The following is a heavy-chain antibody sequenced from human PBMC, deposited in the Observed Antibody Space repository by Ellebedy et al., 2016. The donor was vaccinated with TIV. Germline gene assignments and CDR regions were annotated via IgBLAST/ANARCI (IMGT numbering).Heavy chain of an antibody. J-gene: IGHJ5*02. CDR3: ARGEGSTVITEGRMPQGRSGWFDP. CDR2: INPNSGGT. D-gene: IGHD4-17*01. V-gene: IGHV1-2*04. Sequence: AASVKVSCKASGYTFTGYYMHWVRQAPGQGLEWMGWINPNSGGTNYAQKFQGWVTMTRETSISTAYMELSRLRSDDTAVYYCARGEGSTVITEGRMPQGRSGWFDPWGQGTLVTVSS. CDR1: GYTFTGYY.